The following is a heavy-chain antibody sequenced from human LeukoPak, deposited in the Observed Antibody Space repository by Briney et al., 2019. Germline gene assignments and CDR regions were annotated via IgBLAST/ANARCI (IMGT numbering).Heavy chain of an antibody. D-gene: IGHD2-2*01. CDR2: IIPIFGTA. CDR1: GGTFSSYA. CDR3: ARDGSSTVVYGMDV. V-gene: IGHV1-69*13. J-gene: IGHJ6*02. Sequence: ASVKVSCKASGGTFSSYAISWVRQAPGQGLEWMGGIIPIFGTANYAQKFQGRVTITADESTSTAYMELSSLRSEDTAEYYCARDGSSTVVYGMDVWGQGTTVTVSS.